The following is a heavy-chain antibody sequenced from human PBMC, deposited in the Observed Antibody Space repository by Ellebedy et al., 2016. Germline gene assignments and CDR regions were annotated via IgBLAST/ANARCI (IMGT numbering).Heavy chain of an antibody. D-gene: IGHD6-19*01. CDR3: ARVGVYSSGSPTLAFDI. V-gene: IGHV3-7*01. CDR2: IKQDGSEK. CDR1: GFTFSSYW. J-gene: IGHJ3*02. Sequence: GESLKISXAASGFTFSSYWMSWVRQAPGKGLEWVANIKQDGSEKYYVDSVKGRFTISRDNAKNSLYLQMNSLRAEDTAVYYCARVGVYSSGSPTLAFDIWGQGTMVTVSS.